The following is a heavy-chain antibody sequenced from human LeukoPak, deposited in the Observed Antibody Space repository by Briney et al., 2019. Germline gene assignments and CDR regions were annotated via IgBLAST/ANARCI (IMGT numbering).Heavy chain of an antibody. Sequence: GASVKVSCKGSGYTVTDLSMQWVRQAPGQGREWMGIINPSGGSTSYAQKFQGRVTMTTDTSTSTVYMELSSLRSEDTAVYYCARDGGTYEIYYYDSSGYSIDYWGQGTLVTVSS. CDR1: GYTVTDLS. V-gene: IGHV1-46*01. CDR3: ARDGGTYEIYYYDSSGYSIDY. CDR2: INPSGGST. D-gene: IGHD3-22*01. J-gene: IGHJ4*02.